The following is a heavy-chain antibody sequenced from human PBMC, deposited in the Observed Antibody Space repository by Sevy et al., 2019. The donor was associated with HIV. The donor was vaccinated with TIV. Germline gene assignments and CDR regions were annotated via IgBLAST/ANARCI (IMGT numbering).Heavy chain of an antibody. CDR3: ARGTRLRFFEWLSEDYYYGMDV. D-gene: IGHD3-3*01. V-gene: IGHV3-53*01. J-gene: IGHJ6*02. Sequence: GGSLRLSCAASGFTVSSNYMSWVRQAPGKGLEWVSVIYSGGSTYYADSVKGRFTISRDNSKNTLYLQMNSLRAEDTAVYYCARGTRLRFFEWLSEDYYYGMDVWGQGTTVTVSS. CDR1: GFTVSSNY. CDR2: IYSGGST.